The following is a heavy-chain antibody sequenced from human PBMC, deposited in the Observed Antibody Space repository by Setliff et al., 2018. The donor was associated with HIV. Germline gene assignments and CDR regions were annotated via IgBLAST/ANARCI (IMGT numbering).Heavy chain of an antibody. J-gene: IGHJ4*02. D-gene: IGHD5-12*01. Sequence: ASVKVSCKASGYSFTRYDINWVRQATGQGLEWMAWMNPNSGNKGYAQRFQGRVTMTRNTSIGTAYMELSSLRSEDTAVYYCARGRGWLQGFELWGQGTLVTVSS. CDR2: MNPNSGNK. CDR3: ARGRGWLQGFEL. V-gene: IGHV1-8*01. CDR1: GYSFTRYD.